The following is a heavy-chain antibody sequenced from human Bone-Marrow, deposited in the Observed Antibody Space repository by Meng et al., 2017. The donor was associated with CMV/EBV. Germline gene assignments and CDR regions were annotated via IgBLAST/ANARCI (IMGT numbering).Heavy chain of an antibody. Sequence: GGSLRLSCAASGFTFSSYEMNWVRQAPGKGLEWVSYISSSGSTIYYADSGKGRFTISRDNAKNSLYLQMNGLRAEDTAVYYCARVNAGLADYYYYYGMDVWGQGTTVTVSS. CDR2: ISSSGSTI. J-gene: IGHJ6*02. CDR3: ARVNAGLADYYYYYGMDV. CDR1: GFTFSSYE. V-gene: IGHV3-48*03. D-gene: IGHD6-19*01.